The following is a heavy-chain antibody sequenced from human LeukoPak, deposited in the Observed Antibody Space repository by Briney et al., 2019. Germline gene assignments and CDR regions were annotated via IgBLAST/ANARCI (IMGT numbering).Heavy chain of an antibody. CDR3: ATGDVDSPMNFYH. D-gene: IGHD5-18*01. V-gene: IGHV3-43*01. CDR2: INWDGGTT. J-gene: IGHJ4*02. Sequence: GGSLRLTCTASGFLFEESTMHWVRQAPGKGLEWVSLINWDGGTTQYGGSMKGRFTISRDNSKSSLFLQLNSLTSDDTAFYYCATGDVDSPMNFYHWGQGTLVTVSS. CDR1: GFLFEEST.